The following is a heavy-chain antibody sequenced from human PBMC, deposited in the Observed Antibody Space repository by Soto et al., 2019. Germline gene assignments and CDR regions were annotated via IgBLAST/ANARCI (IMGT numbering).Heavy chain of an antibody. Sequence: QVQLVESGGGVVQPGRSLRLSCAASGFTFSSYGMHWVRQAPGKGLEWVAVISYDGSNKYYADSVKGRFTISRDNSKSTLYLQMNSLRAEDTAVYYCAKAPYSSSWTTYFDYWGQGTLVTVSS. CDR1: GFTFSSYG. J-gene: IGHJ4*02. CDR2: ISYDGSNK. D-gene: IGHD6-13*01. V-gene: IGHV3-30*18. CDR3: AKAPYSSSWTTYFDY.